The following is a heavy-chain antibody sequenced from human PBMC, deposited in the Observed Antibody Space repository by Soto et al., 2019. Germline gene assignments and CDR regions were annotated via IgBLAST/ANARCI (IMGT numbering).Heavy chain of an antibody. J-gene: IGHJ4*02. V-gene: IGHV4-59*01. CDR1: GGSIISYY. Sequence: SETLSLTCTFSGGSIISYYWSWIRQPPGKGLEWIGYIYYSGSTNYNPSLKSRVTISVDTSKNQFSLKLSSVTAADTAVYYCARALEVGWPPRPSYFDYWGQGTLVTVSS. CDR2: IYYSGST. D-gene: IGHD1-1*01. CDR3: ARALEVGWPPRPSYFDY.